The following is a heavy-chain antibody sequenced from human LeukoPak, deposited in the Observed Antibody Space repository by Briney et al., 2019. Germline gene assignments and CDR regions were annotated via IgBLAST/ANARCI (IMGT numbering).Heavy chain of an antibody. J-gene: IGHJ5*02. Sequence: SVKVSCTASGGTFSSYAISWVRQAPGQGLEWMGGIIPIFGTANYAQKFQGRVTITADESTSTAYMELSSLRSEDTVVYYCARGPRYSSSWYWFGPWGQGTLVTVSS. CDR1: GGTFSSYA. V-gene: IGHV1-69*13. CDR3: ARGPRYSSSWYWFGP. D-gene: IGHD6-13*01. CDR2: IIPIFGTA.